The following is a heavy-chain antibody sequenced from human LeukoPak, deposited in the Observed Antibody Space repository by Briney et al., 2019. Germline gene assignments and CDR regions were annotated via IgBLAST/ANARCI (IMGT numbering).Heavy chain of an antibody. D-gene: IGHD6-13*01. J-gene: IGHJ5*02. CDR2: ISWNSGSI. Sequence: GRSLRLSCADSGYTFDDYAMHWVRQAPGKGLEWVSGISWNSGSIGYADSVKGRFTISRDNAKNSLYLQMNSLRAEDTALYYCAKDMQSSSWYEGWFDPWGQGTLVTVSS. CDR3: AKDMQSSSWYEGWFDP. V-gene: IGHV3-9*01. CDR1: GYTFDDYA.